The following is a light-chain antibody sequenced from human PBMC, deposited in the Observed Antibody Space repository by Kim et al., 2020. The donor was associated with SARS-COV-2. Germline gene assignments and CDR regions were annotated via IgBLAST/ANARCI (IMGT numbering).Light chain of an antibody. CDR2: DAS. Sequence: DIQMTQSPSSLSASVGDRVTITCQASQDISNYLNWYQQKPGKAPKLLIYDASNLETGVPSRFCGSGSGTDFTFTISSLQPEDIATYYCQQYDNLPPLTFGGGTKVDIK. CDR3: QQYDNLPPLT. CDR1: QDISNY. V-gene: IGKV1-33*01. J-gene: IGKJ4*01.